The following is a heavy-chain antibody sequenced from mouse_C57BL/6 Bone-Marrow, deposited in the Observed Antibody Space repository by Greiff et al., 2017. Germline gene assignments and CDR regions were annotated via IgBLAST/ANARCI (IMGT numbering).Heavy chain of an antibody. V-gene: IGHV5-17*01. D-gene: IGHD1-1*01. Sequence: EVMLVESGGGLVKPGGSLKLSCAASGFTFSDYGMHWVRQAPEKGLEWVAYISSGSSTLYYADTVKGRFTISSDNAKNNLFLQMTSLRSEDTAMYYCAGGLLRSFDYWGQGTTLTVSS. CDR2: ISSGSSTL. CDR1: GFTFSDYG. CDR3: AGGLLRSFDY. J-gene: IGHJ2*01.